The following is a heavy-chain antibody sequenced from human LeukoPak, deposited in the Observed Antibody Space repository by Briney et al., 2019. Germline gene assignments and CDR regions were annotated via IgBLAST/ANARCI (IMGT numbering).Heavy chain of an antibody. J-gene: IGHJ4*02. CDR2: MNPKSGGT. V-gene: IGHV1-2*02. Sequence: ASVTVSCKASGYTFTGYYVHWVRQAPGQGLEWMGWMNPKSGGTNYAQKFEARVTMNRDTSISTAYMELSRLRFDDTAVHYCARSPDILTGEKFDYWGQGTLVTVSS. CDR1: GYTFTGYY. CDR3: ARSPDILTGEKFDY. D-gene: IGHD3-9*01.